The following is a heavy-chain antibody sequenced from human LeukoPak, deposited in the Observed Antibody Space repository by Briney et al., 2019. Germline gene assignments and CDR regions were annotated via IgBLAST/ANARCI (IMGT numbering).Heavy chain of an antibody. Sequence: PSETLSLTCAVSGGSISSGGYSWSWIRQHPGKGLEWIGYIYYSGSTYYNPSLKSRVTISVDTSKNQFSLKLSSVTAADTAVYYCAREVLNYYDSSGYTNWFDPWGQGTLVTVSS. CDR1: GGSISSGGYS. CDR3: AREVLNYYDSSGYTNWFDP. D-gene: IGHD3-22*01. CDR2: IYYSGST. V-gene: IGHV4-31*11. J-gene: IGHJ5*02.